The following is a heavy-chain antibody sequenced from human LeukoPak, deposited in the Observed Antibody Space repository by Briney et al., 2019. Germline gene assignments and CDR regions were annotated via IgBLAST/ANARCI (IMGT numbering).Heavy chain of an antibody. D-gene: IGHD6-13*01. J-gene: IGHJ6*03. CDR1: GYTFTSYG. V-gene: IGHV1-69*06. CDR2: IIPIFGTA. CDR3: VHGSSWRPHYYYYYYMDV. Sequence: GASVKVSCKASGYTFTSYGISWVRQAPGQGLEWMGGIIPIFGTANYAQKFQGRVTITADKSTSTAYMELSSLRSEDTAVYYCVHGSSWRPHYYYYYYMDVWGKGTTVTVSS.